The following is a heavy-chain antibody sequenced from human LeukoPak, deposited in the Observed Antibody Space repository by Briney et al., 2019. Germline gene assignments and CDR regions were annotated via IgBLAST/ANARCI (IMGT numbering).Heavy chain of an antibody. CDR1: GGSISSYY. J-gene: IGHJ4*02. CDR3: ARSYYDFSSGYYNLFDY. D-gene: IGHD3-3*01. V-gene: IGHV4-59*01. CDR2: IYYSGST. Sequence: SETLSLTCTVSGGSISSYYWSWIRHPPGKGLEGIGYIYYSGSTNYNPSLKSRVTISVDTSKNQFSLKLSSVTAADTAVYYCARSYYDFSSGYYNLFDYWGQGTLVTVSS.